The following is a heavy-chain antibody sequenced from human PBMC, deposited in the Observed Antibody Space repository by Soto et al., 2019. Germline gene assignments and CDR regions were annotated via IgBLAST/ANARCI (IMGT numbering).Heavy chain of an antibody. CDR3: ARRMADYYYYYGMDV. Sequence: QVQLQESGPGLVKPSETLSLTCTVSGGSISSYYWSWIRQPPGKGLEWIGYIYYSGSTNYNPSLKSRVTISVDTSKNQFSLKLSSVTAADTAVYYCARRMADYYYYYGMDVWGQGTTVTVSS. CDR2: IYYSGST. J-gene: IGHJ6*02. V-gene: IGHV4-59*08. CDR1: GGSISSYY.